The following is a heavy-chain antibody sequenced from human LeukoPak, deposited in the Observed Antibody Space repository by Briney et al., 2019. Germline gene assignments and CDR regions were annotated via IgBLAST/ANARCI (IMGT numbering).Heavy chain of an antibody. CDR1: GGSISSYY. J-gene: IGHJ6*02. D-gene: IGHD3-10*01. CDR2: IYTSGST. CDR3: ARGLLLWFGESRMDV. Sequence: SETLSLTCTVSGGSISSYYWSWIRQPAGKGLEWIVRIYTSGSTNYYPSLKSRVTMSVDTSRNQFSLKLSSVTAADTAVYYCARGLLLWFGESRMDVWGQGTTVTVSS. V-gene: IGHV4-4*07.